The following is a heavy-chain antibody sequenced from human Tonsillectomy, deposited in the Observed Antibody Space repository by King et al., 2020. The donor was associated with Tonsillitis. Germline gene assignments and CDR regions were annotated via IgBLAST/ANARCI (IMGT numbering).Heavy chain of an antibody. CDR1: GFTFDDYA. V-gene: IGHV3-43D*03. CDR2: ITWDGGRT. J-gene: IGHJ5*01. D-gene: IGHD5-18*01. Sequence: VQLVESGGVVVQPGGSLRLSCAASGFTFDDYAMHWVRQAPGKGLEWVSLITWDGGRTYYADSAKGRFSISRDNSKDSLYLQMNSLRAEDTALYYCAKDYSFGSNVYWFDSWGQGTLVTVSS. CDR3: AKDYSFGSNVYWFDS.